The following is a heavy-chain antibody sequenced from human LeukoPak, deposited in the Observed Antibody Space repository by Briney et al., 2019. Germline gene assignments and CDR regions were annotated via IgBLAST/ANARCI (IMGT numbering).Heavy chain of an antibody. Sequence: GGSLRLSCAASGFTFSSYAMTRVRQAPGKGLEWVSGVSANGDTTSYADSVMGRFTISRDNSQTTLYLQMSHLRAEDTAKYYCAKVIGFLEWLSAFDYWGHGTLVTVSS. V-gene: IGHV3-23*01. CDR3: AKVIGFLEWLSAFDY. CDR1: GFTFSSYA. D-gene: IGHD3-3*01. CDR2: VSANGDTT. J-gene: IGHJ4*01.